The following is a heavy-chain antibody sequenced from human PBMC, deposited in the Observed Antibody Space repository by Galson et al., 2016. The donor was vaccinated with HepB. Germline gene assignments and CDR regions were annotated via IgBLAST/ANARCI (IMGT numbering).Heavy chain of an antibody. CDR3: ARRHEYCPPVGCSVDY. V-gene: IGHV3-30*03. Sequence: SLRLSCAASGFTFSNYGMHWVRQAPGKGLEWVAADSMDGRRKFYADSVKGRFTISRDNSNSMLFLQMSSLRADDTAVYYCARRHEYCPPVGCSVDYWGPGPLV. J-gene: IGHJ4*02. CDR1: GFTFSNYG. CDR2: DSMDGRRK. D-gene: IGHD2/OR15-2a*01.